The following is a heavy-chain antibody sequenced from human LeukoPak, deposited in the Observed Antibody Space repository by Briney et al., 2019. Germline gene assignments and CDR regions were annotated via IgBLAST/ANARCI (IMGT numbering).Heavy chain of an antibody. CDR1: GGSVSTGSYY. Sequence: SQTLSLTCTVSGGSVSTGSYYWSWIRQPAGRVLEWIGNIYYSGSTYYNPSLKSRVNISVDTSKNQFSLKLTSVTAADTAVYYCARSQFYGSGSYQGRWFDPWGQGTLVTVSS. J-gene: IGHJ5*02. D-gene: IGHD3-10*01. CDR2: IYYSGST. CDR3: ARSQFYGSGSYQGRWFDP. V-gene: IGHV4-30-4*07.